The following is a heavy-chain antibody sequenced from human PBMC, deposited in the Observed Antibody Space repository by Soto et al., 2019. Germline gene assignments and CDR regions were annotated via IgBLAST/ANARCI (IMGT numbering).Heavy chain of an antibody. Sequence: GGSLRLSCAASGFTFSPYYMSWVRQAPGKGLEWVSAISGSGVSTYYADSVKGRFTISRDNSKNTLYLQMNSLRAEDTAVYYCAKDYDFWSGYRYGMDVWGQGTTVTVSS. CDR3: AKDYDFWSGYRYGMDV. J-gene: IGHJ6*02. V-gene: IGHV3-23*01. D-gene: IGHD3-3*01. CDR2: ISGSGVST. CDR1: GFTFSPYY.